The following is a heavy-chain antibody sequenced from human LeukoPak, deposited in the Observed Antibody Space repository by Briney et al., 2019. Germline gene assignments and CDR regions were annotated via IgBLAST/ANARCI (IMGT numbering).Heavy chain of an antibody. CDR1: GFAFRSLS. Sequence: GGSLRLSCVASGFAFRSLSMSWVRQAPGKGLEWVSDISASADNTHYADSVKGRFIIFRDNSKNTVFLQMNSLTVEDTAVYYCATGADSSSWLSHDHWGQGTLVTVSS. J-gene: IGHJ4*02. CDR2: ISASADNT. V-gene: IGHV3-23*01. CDR3: ATGADSSSWLSHDH. D-gene: IGHD6-13*01.